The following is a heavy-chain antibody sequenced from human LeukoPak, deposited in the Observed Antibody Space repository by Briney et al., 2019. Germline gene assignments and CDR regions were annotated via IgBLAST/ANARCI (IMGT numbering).Heavy chain of an antibody. J-gene: IGHJ4*02. CDR2: INHSGST. CDR1: GGSFSDFY. D-gene: IGHD2-21*02. CDR3: ARANCGGDCYSGGGMFDY. Sequence: SETLSLTCAVYGGSFSDFYWSWIRQPPGKGLEWIGEINHSGSTNYNPSLKSRVTISVDTSKNQFPLKLSSVTAADTAVYYCARANCGGDCYSGGGMFDYWGQGTLVTVSS. V-gene: IGHV4-34*01.